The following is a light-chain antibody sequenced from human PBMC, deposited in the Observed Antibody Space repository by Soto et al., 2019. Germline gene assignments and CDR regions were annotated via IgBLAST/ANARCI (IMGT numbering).Light chain of an antibody. V-gene: IGKV3-20*01. Sequence: EIVLTQSPGTLSLSPGERATLYCRASQSVGRNYLAWYQQKPGQAPRVLIYGASSRATGIPDRFSGSGSGADCTLTISRLEPEDFAVYYCQQYTTSPFTFGPGNKVDIK. J-gene: IGKJ3*01. CDR3: QQYTTSPFT. CDR2: GAS. CDR1: QSVGRNY.